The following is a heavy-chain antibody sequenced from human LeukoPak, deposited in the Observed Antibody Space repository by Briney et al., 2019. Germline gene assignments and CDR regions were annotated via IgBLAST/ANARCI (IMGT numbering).Heavy chain of an antibody. CDR2: IRSKTNSYAT. CDR1: GFTFSGSA. J-gene: IGHJ4*02. CDR3: TRRGSGS. Sequence: GGSLRLSCAASGFTFSGSAMHWVRQASGKGLEWVGRIRSKTNSYATEYAASVKGRFTISRDDSKNTAYLQMDSLKTEDTAVYYCTRRGSGSCGQGTLVTVSS. D-gene: IGHD1-26*01. V-gene: IGHV3-73*01.